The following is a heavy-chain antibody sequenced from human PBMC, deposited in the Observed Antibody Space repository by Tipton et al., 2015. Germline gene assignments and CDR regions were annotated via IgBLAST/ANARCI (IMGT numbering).Heavy chain of an antibody. Sequence: GSLRLSCAASGFTFSRYAMSWVRQAPGRGLEWVSGISGSGVSTYYADSVKGRFTISRDNSKNTLYLHMTSLRAEDTAVYYCSGDSSSSVDYFDSWGQGTLVTVSS. V-gene: IGHV3-23*01. D-gene: IGHD6-6*01. J-gene: IGHJ4*02. CDR2: ISGSGVST. CDR1: GFTFSRYA. CDR3: SGDSSSSVDYFDS.